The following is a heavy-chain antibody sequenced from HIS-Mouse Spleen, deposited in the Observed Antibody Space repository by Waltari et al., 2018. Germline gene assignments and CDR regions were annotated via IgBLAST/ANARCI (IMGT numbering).Heavy chain of an antibody. V-gene: IGHV4-39*07. CDR1: GGSISSSSYY. CDR2: IYYSGST. J-gene: IGHJ2*01. D-gene: IGHD6-13*01. Sequence: QLQLQESGPGLVKPSETLSLTCTVSGGSISSSSYYWGWIRQPPGKGLEWIGSIYYSGSTYYNPPLKIRVTIAVDASKNQVSLKLSSVTAADTAVYYCAREIPYSSSWYDWYFDLWGRGTLVTVSS. CDR3: AREIPYSSSWYDWYFDL.